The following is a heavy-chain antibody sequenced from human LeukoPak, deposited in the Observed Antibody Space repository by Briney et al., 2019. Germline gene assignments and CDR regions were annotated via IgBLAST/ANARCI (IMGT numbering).Heavy chain of an antibody. D-gene: IGHD3-22*01. CDR3: ARHYYDRSAWFDP. J-gene: IGHJ5*02. V-gene: IGHV3-48*02. CDR2: ISSGSSSI. Sequence: GGSLRLSCAASGFTFRSYSMGWVRQAPGKGLEWVSYISSGSSSIYYADSVKGRFTISRDNAKNSLYLQMNSLRDEDTAVYYCARHYYDRSAWFDPWGQGTLVTVSS. CDR1: GFTFRSYS.